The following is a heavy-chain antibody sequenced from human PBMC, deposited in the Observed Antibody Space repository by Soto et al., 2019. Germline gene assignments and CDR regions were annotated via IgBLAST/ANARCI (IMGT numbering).Heavy chain of an antibody. Sequence: GSLKLSCAALWFPFNNLCLHWVRQASGKGLELVAVISYDGSNKYYADSVKGRFTISRDNSKNTLYLQMNSLRAEDTAVYYCAKAVLEWLLSGSYGMDVWGQGTTVTVSS. V-gene: IGHV3-30*18. J-gene: IGHJ6*02. CDR2: ISYDGSNK. D-gene: IGHD3-3*01. CDR1: WFPFNNLC. CDR3: AKAVLEWLLSGSYGMDV.